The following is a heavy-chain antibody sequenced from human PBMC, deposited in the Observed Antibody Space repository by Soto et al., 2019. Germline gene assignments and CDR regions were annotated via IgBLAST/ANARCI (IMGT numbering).Heavy chain of an antibody. CDR3: ARGRRRGYSSSSRPFDY. CDR2: IWYDGSNK. D-gene: IGHD6-6*01. J-gene: IGHJ4*02. V-gene: IGHV3-33*01. Sequence: QVQLVESGGGVVQPGRSLRLSCAASGFTFSSYGMHWVRQAPGKGLGWVAVIWYDGSNKYYADSVKGRFTISRDNSKNTLYLQMNSLRAEDTAVYYCARGRRRGYSSSSRPFDYWGQGTLVTVSS. CDR1: GFTFSSYG.